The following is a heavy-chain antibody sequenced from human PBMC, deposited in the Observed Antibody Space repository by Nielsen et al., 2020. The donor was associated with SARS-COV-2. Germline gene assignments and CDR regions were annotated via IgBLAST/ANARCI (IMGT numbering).Heavy chain of an antibody. J-gene: IGHJ2*01. CDR3: ARHWQEGATFYWFFDL. D-gene: IGHD1-26*01. CDR1: GFTFSDHY. CDR2: IYGSGTSS. V-gene: IGHV3-23*03. Sequence: GGSLRLSCAASGFTFSDHYMSWLRQAPGKGLEWVSLIYGSGTSSYYADSVKGRFTISRDNSKKTVYLQMTSLRPEDTAVYYCARHWQEGATFYWFFDLWGRGTLVSVSS.